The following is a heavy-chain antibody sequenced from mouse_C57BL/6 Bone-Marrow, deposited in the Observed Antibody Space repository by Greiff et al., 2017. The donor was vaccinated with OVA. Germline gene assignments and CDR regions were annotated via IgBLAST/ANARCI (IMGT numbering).Heavy chain of an antibody. Sequence: VQLQQPGAELVKPGASVKLSCKASGYTFTSYWMHWVKLRPGQGLEWIGMIHPNSGSTNYNEKFKSKATLTVDKSSSTAYMQLSSLTSEDSAVYYCARPLWLRRYYFDYWGQGTTLTGSS. CDR2: IHPNSGST. CDR1: GYTFTSYW. CDR3: ARPLWLRRYYFDY. V-gene: IGHV1-64*01. D-gene: IGHD2-2*01. J-gene: IGHJ2*01.